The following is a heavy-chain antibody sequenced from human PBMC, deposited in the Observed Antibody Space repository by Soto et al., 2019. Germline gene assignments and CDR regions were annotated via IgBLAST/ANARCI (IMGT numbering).Heavy chain of an antibody. CDR1: GFTFSSYG. CDR3: ARDKSHYGMAV. CDR2: IWYDGSNK. V-gene: IGHV3-33*01. Sequence: GGSLRLSCAASGFTFSSYGMHWVRQAPGKGLEWVAVIWYDGSNKYYADSVKGRFTISRDNSKNTLYLQMNSLRAEDTAVYYCARDKSHYGMAVWGQGTTVTVSS. J-gene: IGHJ6*02.